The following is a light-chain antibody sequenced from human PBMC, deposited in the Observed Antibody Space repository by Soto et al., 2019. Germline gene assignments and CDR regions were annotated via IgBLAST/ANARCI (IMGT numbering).Light chain of an antibody. CDR3: QPYGSPCT. CDR1: QSVSSTY. CDR2: GAS. V-gene: IGKV3-20*01. J-gene: IGKJ1*01. Sequence: GVTQSPGTVSLSPGERATLSCRASQSVSSTYLAWCQQKPGQAPRLLIYGASTRATGIPDRFSGTGSGTDFTLTSSRLEPEDCAVYYRQPYGSPCTFGQGTKVDIK.